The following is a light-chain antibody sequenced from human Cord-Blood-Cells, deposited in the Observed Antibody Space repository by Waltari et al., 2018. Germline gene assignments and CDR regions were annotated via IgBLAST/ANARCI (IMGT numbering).Light chain of an antibody. J-gene: IGLJ2*01. CDR1: KLGDKY. CDR3: QAWDSSTDVV. V-gene: IGLV3-1*01. CDR2: QDS. Sequence: SYELTQPPSVSVSPGQTASITSSGDKLGDKYAFWYQQKPGQSPVLVIYQDSKRPSGIPERFSGSNSGNTATLTISGTQAMDEADYYCQAWDSSTDVVFGGGTKLTVL.